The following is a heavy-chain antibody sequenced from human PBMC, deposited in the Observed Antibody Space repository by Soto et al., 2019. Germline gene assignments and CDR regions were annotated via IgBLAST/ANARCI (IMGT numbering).Heavy chain of an antibody. J-gene: IGHJ3*02. D-gene: IGHD2-21*01. CDR2: INPSGGST. Sequence: QVQLVQSGAEVTKPGASVKVSCKASGYTFTSYHMHWVRQAPGQGLEWMGIINPSGGSTSYAQKFQGRVTMSRETSTSTVHMELSSLRSEDTAVYYCARVVVNPGDAFDIWGQGTMVTVSS. CDR3: ARVVVNPGDAFDI. V-gene: IGHV1-46*01. CDR1: GYTFTSYH.